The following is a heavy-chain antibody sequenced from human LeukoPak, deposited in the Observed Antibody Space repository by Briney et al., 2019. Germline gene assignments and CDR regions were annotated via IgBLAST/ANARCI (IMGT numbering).Heavy chain of an antibody. CDR3: ARSGYCSSATCYTRDDAFDI. CDR2: INHSGST. V-gene: IGHV4-34*01. J-gene: IGHJ3*02. D-gene: IGHD2-2*02. Sequence: SETLSLTCAVYGGSFSGYYWTWIRQSPGKGLEWIGEINHSGSTDYNPSLRSRVTISVDTSKTQFSLKLSSVTAADTAVYYCARSGYCSSATCYTRDDAFDIWGQGTMVTVSS. CDR1: GGSFSGYY.